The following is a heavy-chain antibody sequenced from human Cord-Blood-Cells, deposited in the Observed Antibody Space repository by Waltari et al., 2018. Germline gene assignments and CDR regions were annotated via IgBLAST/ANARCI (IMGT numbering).Heavy chain of an antibody. CDR3: ASKLAVAGTFAFDI. CDR1: GYSFTSYW. Sequence: EVQLVQSGAEVKKLGASLKISCTGSGYSFTSYWIGWLRQLPGKGLEGMGIIYPSDSDTRYSPSFQGQVTISADKSISTAYLQWSSLKASDTAMYYCASKLAVAGTFAFDIWGQGTMVTVSS. J-gene: IGHJ3*02. CDR2: IYPSDSDT. D-gene: IGHD6-19*01. V-gene: IGHV5-51*01.